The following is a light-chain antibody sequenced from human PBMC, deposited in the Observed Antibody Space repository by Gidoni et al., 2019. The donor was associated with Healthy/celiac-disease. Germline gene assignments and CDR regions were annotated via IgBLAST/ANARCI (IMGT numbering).Light chain of an antibody. CDR1: QSISSW. Sequence: DIQMTQSPSTLSASVGDRVTITCRASQSISSWLAWYQQKPGKAPKLLIYKASSLESGVPLRFSGSGSGTEFTLTISSLQPDDFATYYCQQYNSYLFTFGPGTKVEIK. CDR2: KAS. CDR3: QQYNSYLFT. J-gene: IGKJ3*01. V-gene: IGKV1-5*03.